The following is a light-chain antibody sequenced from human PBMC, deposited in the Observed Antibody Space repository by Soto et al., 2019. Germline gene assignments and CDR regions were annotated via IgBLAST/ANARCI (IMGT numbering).Light chain of an antibody. CDR3: QQYNNWPPIT. J-gene: IGKJ5*01. Sequence: EIVLTQSPGTRSLSPLERATMSFTASQSVSSNLAWYQQKPGQAPRLLIYGASTRATGIPARFSGSGSGTEFTLTISSLQSEDFAVYYCQQYNNWPPITFGQGTRLEI. V-gene: IGKV3-15*01. CDR2: GAS. CDR1: QSVSSN.